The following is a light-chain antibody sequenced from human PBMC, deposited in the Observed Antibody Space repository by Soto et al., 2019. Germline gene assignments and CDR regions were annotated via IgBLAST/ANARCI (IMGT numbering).Light chain of an antibody. CDR3: QVWDNMTDNYV. Sequence: SYELTQPPSVSVAPEKTATITCGGNNIGNKRVHWYRQKPGQAPVLLISYDSDRPSGIPERFSGSNSENTATLTISRVEAGDEADYYCQVWDNMTDNYVFGSGTKLTVL. V-gene: IGLV3-21*04. J-gene: IGLJ1*01. CDR1: NIGNKR. CDR2: YDS.